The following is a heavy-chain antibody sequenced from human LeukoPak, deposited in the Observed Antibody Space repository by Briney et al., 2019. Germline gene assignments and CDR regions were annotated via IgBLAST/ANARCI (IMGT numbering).Heavy chain of an antibody. CDR2: IYTSGST. J-gene: IGHJ4*02. V-gene: IGHV4-61*02. CDR1: GGSISSGSYY. D-gene: IGHD3-10*01. CDR3: AGNYGSGSYYKDY. Sequence: SETLSLTCTVSGGSISSGSYYWSWIRQPAGKGLEWIGRIYTSGSTNYNPSLKSRVTISVDTSKNQFSLKLSSVTAADTAVYYCAGNYGSGSYYKDYWGQGTLVTVSS.